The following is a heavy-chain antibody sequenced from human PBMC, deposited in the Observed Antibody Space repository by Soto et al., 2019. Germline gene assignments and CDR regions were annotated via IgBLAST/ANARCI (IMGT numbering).Heavy chain of an antibody. Sequence: SETLSLTCAVYGGSFSGYYWSWIRQPPGKGLEWIGEINHSGSTNYHPSLKSRVTISVDTSKNQFSLKLSSVTAADTAVYYCARAVLPAAMRGVTRTNYYHYYYMDVGGKGTTVTVSS. J-gene: IGHJ6*03. CDR1: GGSFSGYY. D-gene: IGHD2-2*01. CDR2: INHSGST. CDR3: ARAVLPAAMRGVTRTNYYHYYYMDV. V-gene: IGHV4-34*01.